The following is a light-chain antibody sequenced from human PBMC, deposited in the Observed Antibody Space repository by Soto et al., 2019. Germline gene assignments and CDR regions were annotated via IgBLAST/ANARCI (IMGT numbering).Light chain of an antibody. J-gene: IGLJ3*02. CDR1: SGSVSSGHY. V-gene: IGLV8-61*01. CDR2: STN. CDR3: VLYMGSGIWV. Sequence: QAVVTQEPPFSVSPGGTVTLTCGLSSGSVSSGHYPSWYQQTPGQAPRTLIYSTNTRSSGVPDRFSGSILGSKAALTITGAQADDESEYYCVLYMGSGIWVFGGGTKVTVL.